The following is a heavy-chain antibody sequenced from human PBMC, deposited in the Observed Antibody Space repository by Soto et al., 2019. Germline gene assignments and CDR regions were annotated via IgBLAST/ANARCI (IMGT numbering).Heavy chain of an antibody. CDR1: GFTFSSNA. CDR3: ARDGAAVPALWYYYLDV. Sequence: EVQLLESGGGLVQPGGSLRLSCAASGFTFSSNAMTWVRQAPVKGLEWVSTITGSGDDAWYADSVRGRFTISRDNYKNTLYLKMNSLRAEDSAVYYCARDGAAVPALWYYYLDVWGRGTTVTVSS. D-gene: IGHD6-25*01. J-gene: IGHJ6*03. CDR2: ITGSGDDA. V-gene: IGHV3-23*01.